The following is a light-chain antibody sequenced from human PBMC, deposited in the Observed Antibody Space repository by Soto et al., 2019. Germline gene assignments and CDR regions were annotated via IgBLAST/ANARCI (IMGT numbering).Light chain of an antibody. V-gene: IGLV2-14*01. CDR3: TSFTSSTTYV. CDR1: SSDVGGYNY. J-gene: IGLJ1*01. Sequence: ALTHPASVSWSPGQSITISCTGTSSDVGGYNYVCWYQHHPGKAPKLIISEVSNRPSGVSDRFSGSKSGNTASLTISGLQPEDEADYYCTSFTSSTTYVFGTGTKVTVL. CDR2: EVS.